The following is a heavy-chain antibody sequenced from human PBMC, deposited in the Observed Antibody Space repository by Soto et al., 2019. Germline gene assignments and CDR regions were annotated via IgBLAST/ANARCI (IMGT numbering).Heavy chain of an antibody. Sequence: GXSVKVSFNASGYTFTSYGISWVRHTPGQGLEWMGWISAYNGNTNYAQKLQGRVTMTTDTSTSTAYMELRSLRSDDTAVYYCAREVGIAATYYYYYGMDVWGQGTTVTVYS. CDR2: ISAYNGNT. V-gene: IGHV1-18*01. CDR1: GYTFTSYG. J-gene: IGHJ6*02. CDR3: AREVGIAATYYYYYGMDV. D-gene: IGHD6-13*01.